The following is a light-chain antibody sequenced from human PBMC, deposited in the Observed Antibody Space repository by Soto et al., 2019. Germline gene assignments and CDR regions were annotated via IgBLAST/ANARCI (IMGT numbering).Light chain of an antibody. J-gene: IGLJ2*01. CDR1: SSDVGGYNY. V-gene: IGLV2-14*01. Sequence: QSVLTQPASVSGSPGQSITISCTGTSSDVGGYNYVSWYQQHPGKAPKLMIYEVSNRPSGVSNRFSGSKSGNTASLTISGLQAEDEADYYYSSYTSTIALEVFGGGTKLTVL. CDR2: EVS. CDR3: SSYTSTIALEV.